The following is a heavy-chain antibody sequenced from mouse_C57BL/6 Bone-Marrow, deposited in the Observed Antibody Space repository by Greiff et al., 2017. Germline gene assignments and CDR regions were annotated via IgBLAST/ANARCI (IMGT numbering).Heavy chain of an antibody. CDR3: ARDAYYYGSSLYFDY. Sequence: EVQVVESGGGLVKPGGSLKLSCAASGFTFSSYAMSWVRQTPEKRLEWVATISDGGSYTYYPDNVKGRFTISRDNAKNNLYLQMSHLKSEDTAMYYCARDAYYYGSSLYFDYWGQGTTRTVSS. D-gene: IGHD1-1*01. J-gene: IGHJ2*01. V-gene: IGHV5-4*01. CDR2: ISDGGSYT. CDR1: GFTFSSYA.